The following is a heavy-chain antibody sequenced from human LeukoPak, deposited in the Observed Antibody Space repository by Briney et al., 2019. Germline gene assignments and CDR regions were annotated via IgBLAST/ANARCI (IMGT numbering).Heavy chain of an antibody. V-gene: IGHV1-2*02. Sequence: ASVKVSRKASGYTFTGYYMHWVRQAPGQGLEWMGWINPNSGGTNYAQKFQGRVTMTRDTSISTAYMELSRLRSDDTAVYYCARIGGATVTTFRPYYYYMDVWGKGTTVTVSS. D-gene: IGHD4-17*01. CDR3: ARIGGATVTTFRPYYYYMDV. CDR1: GYTFTGYY. CDR2: INPNSGGT. J-gene: IGHJ6*03.